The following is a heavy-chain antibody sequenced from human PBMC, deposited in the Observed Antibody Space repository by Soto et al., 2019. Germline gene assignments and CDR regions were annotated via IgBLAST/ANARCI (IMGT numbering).Heavy chain of an antibody. D-gene: IGHD2-21*02. J-gene: IGHJ5*02. CDR2: INGDGSTT. CDR1: GFTFSSYW. CDR3: ARDLTGDSSS. V-gene: IGHV3-74*01. Sequence: GGSLRLSCAASGFTFSSYWMHWVRQAPGKGLVWVSRINGDGSTTSYADSVKGRFTISRDNAKNTLYLQMNSLRAEDTAVYYCARDLTGDSSSWGQGTLVTVSS.